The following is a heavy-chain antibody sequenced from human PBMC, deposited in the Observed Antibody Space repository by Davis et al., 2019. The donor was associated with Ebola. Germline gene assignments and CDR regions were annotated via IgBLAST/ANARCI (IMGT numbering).Heavy chain of an antibody. CDR2: IRGSGGST. CDR3: AREPFSGKGFDP. Sequence: PGGSLRLSCAASGFTFSSYAMSWVRQAPGKGLEWVSAIRGSGGSTYYADSVKGRFTISRDNSKNTLYLQMNSLRAEDTAVYYCAREPFSGKGFDPWGQGTLVTVSS. J-gene: IGHJ5*02. V-gene: IGHV3-23*01. CDR1: GFTFSSYA.